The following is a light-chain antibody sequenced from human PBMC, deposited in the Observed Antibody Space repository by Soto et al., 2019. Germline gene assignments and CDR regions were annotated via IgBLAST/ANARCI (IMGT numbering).Light chain of an antibody. CDR3: SSYAGSNNWV. J-gene: IGLJ3*02. Sequence: QSALTQPPSASGSPGQSVTISCTGTSSDVGGYNYVSWYQQHPGKAPKLMICDVSKRPSGVPDSFSGSKSGNTASLTVSGLQAEDEADYYCSSYAGSNNWVFGGGTKLTVL. CDR2: DVS. V-gene: IGLV2-8*01. CDR1: SSDVGGYNY.